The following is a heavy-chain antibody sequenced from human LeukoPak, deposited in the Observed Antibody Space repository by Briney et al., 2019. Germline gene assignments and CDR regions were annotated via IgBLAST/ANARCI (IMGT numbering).Heavy chain of an antibody. D-gene: IGHD6-19*01. Sequence: GGSLRLSCAASGFTFSSYWMSWVRQAPGKGLEWVSVINGGGGTYYADSVKGRFTISRDNSKNTLYLQMNNLRVEDTALYYCAARIVVTGTLEYWGQGTLVTVSS. V-gene: IGHV3-23*01. CDR2: INGGGGT. CDR1: GFTFSSYW. J-gene: IGHJ4*02. CDR3: AARIVVTGTLEY.